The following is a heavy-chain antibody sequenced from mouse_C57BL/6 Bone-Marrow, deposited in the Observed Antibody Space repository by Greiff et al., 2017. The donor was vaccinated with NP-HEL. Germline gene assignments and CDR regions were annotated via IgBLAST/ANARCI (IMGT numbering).Heavy chain of an antibody. CDR2: IWGGGST. V-gene: IGHV2-9*01. Sequence: VQRVESGPGLVAPSQSLSITCTVSGFSLTSYGVDWVRQPPGKGLEWLGVIWGGGSTNYNSALMSRLSISKDNSKSQVVLKINRRQTDDTAMYYWAKQRIKGKAWFAYWGQGTLVTVSA. CDR3: AKQRIKGKAWFAY. D-gene: IGHD2-1*01. J-gene: IGHJ3*01. CDR1: GFSLTSYG.